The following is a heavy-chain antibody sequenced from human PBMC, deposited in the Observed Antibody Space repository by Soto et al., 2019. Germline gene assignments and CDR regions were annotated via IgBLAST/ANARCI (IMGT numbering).Heavy chain of an antibody. J-gene: IGHJ4*02. CDR1: GFTFIIYA. V-gene: IGHV3-23*01. D-gene: IGHD6-13*01. CDR3: AKDTYSSSWYF. Sequence: EVQLLESGGGLVQPGGSLRLSCAGSGFTFIIYAMTWVRQAPGKGLEWVSSISNRGSDTYYVDSVKGRFTISRDNSKNTLYLQMNSLRAEDTAVYYCAKDTYSSSWYFWGQGTLVTVSS. CDR2: ISNRGSDT.